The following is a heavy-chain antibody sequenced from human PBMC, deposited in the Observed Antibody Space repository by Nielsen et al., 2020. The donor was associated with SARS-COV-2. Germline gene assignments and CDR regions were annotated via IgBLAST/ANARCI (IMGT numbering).Heavy chain of an antibody. J-gene: IGHJ3*02. V-gene: IGHV4-39*01. CDR1: GGSISSSSYY. CDR2: IYYSGST. CDR3: ARRDHRAFDI. Sequence: SETLSLTCTVSGGSISSSSYYWGWIRQPPGKGLEWIGSIYYSGSTYYNPSLKSRVTISVDTSKNQFSLKLSSVTAADTAVYYCARRDHRAFDIWGQGTMVTVSS.